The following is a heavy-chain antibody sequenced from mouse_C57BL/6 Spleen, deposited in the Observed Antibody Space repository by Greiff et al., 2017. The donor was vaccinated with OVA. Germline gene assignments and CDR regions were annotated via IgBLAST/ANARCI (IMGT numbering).Heavy chain of an antibody. CDR1: GYTFTDYE. D-gene: IGHD3-3*01. CDR2: IDPETGGT. V-gene: IGHV1-15*01. CDR3: TRDEGTRYFDY. Sequence: VNVVESGAELVRPGASVTLSCKASGYTFTDYEMHWVKQTPVHGLEWIGAIDPETGGTAYNQKFKGKAILTADKSSSTAYMELRSLTSEDSAVYYCTRDEGTRYFDYWGQGTTLTVSS. J-gene: IGHJ2*01.